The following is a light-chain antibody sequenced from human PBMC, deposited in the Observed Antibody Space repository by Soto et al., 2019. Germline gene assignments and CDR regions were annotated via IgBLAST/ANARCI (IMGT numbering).Light chain of an antibody. CDR1: SSDVGGYNY. J-gene: IGLJ2*01. Sequence: QSALPQPPSASGSPGQSVTISCTGTSSDVGGYNYVSWYQQHPGKAPKLMIYEVSKRPSGVPDRFSGYKSGNTASLTVSGLQAEDEADYYCSSYAGSNNFVFGGGTKLTVL. CDR3: SSYAGSNNFV. V-gene: IGLV2-8*01. CDR2: EVS.